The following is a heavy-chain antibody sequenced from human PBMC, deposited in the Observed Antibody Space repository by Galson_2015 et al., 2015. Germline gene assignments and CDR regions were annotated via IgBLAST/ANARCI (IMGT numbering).Heavy chain of an antibody. CDR2: IWYDGSNK. CDR1: GFTFSSYG. V-gene: IGHV3-33*01. CDR3: AREPLRYFDKYYYYYGMDV. J-gene: IGHJ6*02. D-gene: IGHD3-9*01. Sequence: SLRLSCAASGFTFSSYGMHWVRQAPGKGLEWVAVIWYDGSNKYYADSVKGRFTISRDNSKNTLYLQMNSLRAEDTAVYYCAREPLRYFDKYYYYYGMDVWGQGTTVTVSS.